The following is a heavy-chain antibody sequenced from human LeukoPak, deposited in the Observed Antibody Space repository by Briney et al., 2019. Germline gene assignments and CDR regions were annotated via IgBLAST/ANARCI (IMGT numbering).Heavy chain of an antibody. V-gene: IGHV4-31*03. CDR3: ARAPAGCGGTCSFDY. J-gene: IGHJ4*02. CDR1: AGSINSGGYF. D-gene: IGHD2-15*01. Sequence: SETLSRTCTVSAGSINSGGYFWTWVRQHPGEGLEWIGYIWNSGNSYYNPSLSSRVIISADSSKSTFSLKLTSVTAADTALYYCARAPAGCGGTCSFDYWGQGTLVTVSS. CDR2: IWNSGNS.